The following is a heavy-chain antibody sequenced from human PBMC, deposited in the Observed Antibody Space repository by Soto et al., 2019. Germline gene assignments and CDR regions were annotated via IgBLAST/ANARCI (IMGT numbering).Heavy chain of an antibody. J-gene: IGHJ6*02. D-gene: IGHD2-15*01. V-gene: IGHV3-30*18. CDR2: ISYDGSNK. Sequence: GGSLRLSCAASGFTFSSYGMHWVRQAPCKGLEWVAVISYDGSNKYYADSVKGRFTISRDNSKNTLYLQMNSLRAEDTAVYYCAKDLGACSGGSCYWNYYYGMDVWGQGTTVTVSS. CDR3: AKDLGACSGGSCYWNYYYGMDV. CDR1: GFTFSSYG.